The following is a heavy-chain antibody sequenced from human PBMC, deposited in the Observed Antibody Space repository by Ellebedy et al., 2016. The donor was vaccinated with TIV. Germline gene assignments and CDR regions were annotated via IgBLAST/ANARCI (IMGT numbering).Heavy chain of an antibody. V-gene: IGHV4-59*12. CDR3: ERLSKYQLPKSLYYYYMDV. CDR1: GGSISSYY. D-gene: IGHD2-2*01. Sequence: SETLSLTXTVSGGSISSYYWSWIRQPPGKGLEWIGYIYYSGSTNYNPSLKSRVTISVDTSKNQFSLKLSSVTAADTAVYYCERLSKYQLPKSLYYYYMDVWGKGTTVTVSS. CDR2: IYYSGST. J-gene: IGHJ6*03.